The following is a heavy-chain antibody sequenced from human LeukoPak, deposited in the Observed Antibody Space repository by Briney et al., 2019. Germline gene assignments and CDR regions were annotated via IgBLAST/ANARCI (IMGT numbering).Heavy chain of an antibody. V-gene: IGHV1-46*01. D-gene: IGHD1-1*01. J-gene: IGHJ6*02. CDR2: INPSGGST. CDR1: GYTFTSHY. Sequence: ASVKVSCKASGYTFTSHYIHWVRQAPGQGLEWMGIINPSGGSTSYAQKFQGRVTMTRDTSTSTAYMELRSLRSDDTAVYYCARDAHWNYYYYGMDVWGQGTTVTVSS. CDR3: ARDAHWNYYYYGMDV.